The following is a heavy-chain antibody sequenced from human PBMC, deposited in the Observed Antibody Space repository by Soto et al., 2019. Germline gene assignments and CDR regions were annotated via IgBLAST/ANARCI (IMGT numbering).Heavy chain of an antibody. CDR2: ISGSGGST. J-gene: IGHJ6*03. CDR3: AEVRGGLYCSGGSCAQDYMDV. D-gene: IGHD2-15*01. CDR1: GFTFSSYA. Sequence: GGSLRLSCAASGFTFSSYAMSWVRQAPGKGLEWVSAISGSGGSTYYADSVKGRFTISRDNSKNTLYLQMNSLRAEDTAVYYCAEVRGGLYCSGGSCAQDYMDVWGKGTTVTVSS. V-gene: IGHV3-23*01.